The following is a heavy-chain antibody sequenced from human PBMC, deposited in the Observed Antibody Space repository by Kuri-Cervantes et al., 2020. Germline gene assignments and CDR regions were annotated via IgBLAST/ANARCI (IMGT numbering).Heavy chain of an antibody. CDR1: GFTFTSSA. D-gene: IGHD1-26*01. J-gene: IGHJ6*02. Sequence: SVKVSCKASGFTFTSSAVQWVQQARGQRLEWIGWIVVGSGNTNYAQKFQERVTITRDMSTSTAYMELSSLRSEDTAVYYCAAESESYIVGATNYYYYGMDVWGQGTTVTVSS. CDR3: AAESESYIVGATNYYYYGMDV. CDR2: IVVGSGNT. V-gene: IGHV1-58*01.